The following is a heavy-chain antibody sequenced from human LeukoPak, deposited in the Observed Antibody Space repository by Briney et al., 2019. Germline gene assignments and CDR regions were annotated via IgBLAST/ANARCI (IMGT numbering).Heavy chain of an antibody. D-gene: IGHD3-10*01. CDR1: GFTVSSNY. Sequence: GGSLRLSCAASGFTVSSNYVSWVRQAPGKGLEWVSVIYSGGSTYYADSVKGRFTISRDNSKNTLYLQMNSLRAEDTAVYYCASHGIGDVVDYWGQGTLVTVSS. V-gene: IGHV3-53*01. J-gene: IGHJ4*02. CDR3: ASHGIGDVVDY. CDR2: IYSGGST.